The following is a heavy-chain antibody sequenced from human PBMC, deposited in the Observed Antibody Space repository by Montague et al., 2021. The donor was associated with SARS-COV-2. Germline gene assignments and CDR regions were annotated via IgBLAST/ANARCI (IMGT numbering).Heavy chain of an antibody. D-gene: IGHD6-13*01. Sequence: SETLSLTCTVSDVPTSAHFWSWIRQPPGKGLEWIGYISYSGSTKYSPSLTSRVTISLGSSRKHLSLELRSVTAADTAVYYCAREQQLAPRGFGVDAWGQGTTVIVTS. CDR3: AREQQLAPRGFGVDA. V-gene: IGHV4-59*11. J-gene: IGHJ6*02. CDR2: ISYSGST. CDR1: DVPTSAHF.